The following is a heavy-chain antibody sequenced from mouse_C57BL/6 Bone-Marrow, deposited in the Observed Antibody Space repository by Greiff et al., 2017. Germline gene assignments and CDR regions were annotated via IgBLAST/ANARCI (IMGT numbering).Heavy chain of an antibody. V-gene: IGHV14-2*01. CDR1: GFNIKDYY. CDR2: IDPEDGET. D-gene: IGHD1-1*01. J-gene: IGHJ2*01. CDR3: TRSLIYYGTNY. Sequence: VQLQQSGAELVKPGASVKLSCTASGFNIKDYYIHWVKQRTEQGLEWIGMIDPEDGETKYAPKFQDKATITADTSSNTSYLQLSSLTSEDTAVYYCTRSLIYYGTNYWGQGTTLTVSS.